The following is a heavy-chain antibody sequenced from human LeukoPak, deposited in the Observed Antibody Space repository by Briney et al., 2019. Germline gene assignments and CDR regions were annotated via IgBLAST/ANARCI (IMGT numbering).Heavy chain of an antibody. Sequence: ASVKVSCKASGYTFADYYIHWVRQATGQGLEWMGWMNPNSGNTGYAQKFQGRVTMTRNTSISTAYMELSSLRSEDTALYYCARGTRGDILTGYSLGYWGQGTLVTVSS. J-gene: IGHJ4*02. CDR2: MNPNSGNT. D-gene: IGHD3-9*01. CDR1: GYTFADYY. V-gene: IGHV1-8*02. CDR3: ARGTRGDILTGYSLGY.